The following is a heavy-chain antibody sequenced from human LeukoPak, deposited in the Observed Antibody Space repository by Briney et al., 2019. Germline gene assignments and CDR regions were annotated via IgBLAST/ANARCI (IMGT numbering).Heavy chain of an antibody. Sequence: GGSLRLSCAASGFTFSSYAMSWVRQAPGKGLEWVSGVSGSGSSTYYADSVKGRFTISRDNSKNTLYLQMNSLRAEDTAVYYCAKDVNYYDSSGYSIFQHWGQGTLVTVSS. D-gene: IGHD3-22*01. J-gene: IGHJ1*01. CDR3: AKDVNYYDSSGYSIFQH. CDR2: VSGSGSST. CDR1: GFTFSSYA. V-gene: IGHV3-23*01.